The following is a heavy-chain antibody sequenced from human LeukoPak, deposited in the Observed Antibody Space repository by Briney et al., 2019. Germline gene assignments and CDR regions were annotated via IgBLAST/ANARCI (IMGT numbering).Heavy chain of an antibody. CDR1: GYTFTAYY. Sequence: ASVKVSCKASGYTFTAYYIHWVRQAPGQGLEWMGWLNPNSGGTNSAQNFQGRVTMTRDTSISTAYMEVSRLTSDDTAVYYCARDQGYTSEWLDYWGQGTLVTVSS. J-gene: IGHJ4*02. D-gene: IGHD6-19*01. CDR2: LNPNSGGT. CDR3: ARDQGYTSEWLDY. V-gene: IGHV1-2*02.